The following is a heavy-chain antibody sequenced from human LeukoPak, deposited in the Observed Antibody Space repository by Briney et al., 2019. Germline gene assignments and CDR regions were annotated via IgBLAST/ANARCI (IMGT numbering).Heavy chain of an antibody. CDR3: ARDRSGSYRTSGFDY. J-gene: IGHJ4*02. V-gene: IGHV3-11*01. CDR1: GFTFSDYY. CDR2: ISSSGSTI. Sequence: GGSLRLSCAASGFTFSDYYMSWIRQAPGKGLERVSYISSSGSTIYYADSVKGRFTISRDNAKNSLYLQMNSLRAEDTAVYYCARDRSGSYRTSGFDYWGQGTLVTVSS. D-gene: IGHD1-26*01.